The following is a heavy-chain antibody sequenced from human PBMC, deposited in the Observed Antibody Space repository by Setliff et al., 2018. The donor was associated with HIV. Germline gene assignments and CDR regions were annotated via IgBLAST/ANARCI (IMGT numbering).Heavy chain of an antibody. CDR1: GGSISSGTYY. Sequence: PSETLSLTCTVSGGSISSGTYYWSWIRQHPGKGLEWIGYIYYSGSTYYNPSLKSRVTMSVDTSKNQFSLELTSLTAADTAVYYCATRPRIAARPLDYWGQGTLVTVSS. J-gene: IGHJ4*02. V-gene: IGHV4-31*03. D-gene: IGHD6-6*01. CDR2: IYYSGST. CDR3: ATRPRIAARPLDY.